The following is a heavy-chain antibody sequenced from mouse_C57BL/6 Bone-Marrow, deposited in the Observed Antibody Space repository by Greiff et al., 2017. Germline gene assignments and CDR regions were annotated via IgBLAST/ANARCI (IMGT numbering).Heavy chain of an antibody. D-gene: IGHD1-1*01. CDR1: GYTFTSYW. CDR2: IDPSDSYT. CDR3: AREGVLLRPFAY. V-gene: IGHV1-50*01. J-gene: IGHJ3*01. Sequence: QVQLKQPGAELVKPGASVKLSCKASGYTFTSYWLQWVKQRPGQGLEWIGEIDPSDSYTNYNQKFKGKATLTVDTSSSAAHMQLSSLTSEDSAVYYCAREGVLLRPFAYWGQGTLVTVSA.